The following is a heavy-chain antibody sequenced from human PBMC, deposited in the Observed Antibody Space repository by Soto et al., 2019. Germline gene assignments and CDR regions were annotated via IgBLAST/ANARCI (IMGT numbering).Heavy chain of an antibody. J-gene: IGHJ6*02. CDR1: GYTFTGYY. V-gene: IGHV1-2*04. D-gene: IGHD3-16*01. Sequence: SVKVSCKASGYTFTGYYMHWVRQAPGQGLEWMGWINPNSGGTNYAQKFQGWVTMTRDTSISTAYMELSRLRSDDTAVYYCARGRLRLGTFHYYGMDVWGQGTTVTVSS. CDR2: INPNSGGT. CDR3: ARGRLRLGTFHYYGMDV.